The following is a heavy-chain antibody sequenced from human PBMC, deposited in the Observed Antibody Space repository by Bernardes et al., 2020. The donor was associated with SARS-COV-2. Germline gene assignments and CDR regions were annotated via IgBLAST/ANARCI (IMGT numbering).Heavy chain of an antibody. CDR1: GFTFSSYC. Sequence: GGSLRLSCAASGFTFSSYCMHWIRQVPGKGLVWVSRIHSDGSSTNYADSVKGRFTISRDNAKNTLYLQMNSLRAKDTAVYYCARLGQGFLEWPPYYYYYYAMDVWGEGTTVTVSS. D-gene: IGHD3-3*01. CDR3: ARLGQGFLEWPPYYYYYYAMDV. CDR2: IHSDGSST. V-gene: IGHV3-74*01. J-gene: IGHJ6*04.